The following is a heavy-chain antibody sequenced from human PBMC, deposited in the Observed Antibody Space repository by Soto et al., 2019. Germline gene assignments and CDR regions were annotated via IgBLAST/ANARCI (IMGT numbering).Heavy chain of an antibody. CDR2: ISYDGSNK. J-gene: IGHJ6*02. CDR1: GFTFSSYA. V-gene: IGHV3-30-3*01. CDR3: ARTRNPHYYYDYGMDV. Sequence: QVQLVESGGGVVQPGRSLRLSCAASGFTFSSYAMHWVRQAPGKGLEWVAVISYDGSNKYYADSVKGRFTISRDNSKNTLYLQMNSLRAEDTAVYYCARTRNPHYYYDYGMDVWGQGTTVTVSS.